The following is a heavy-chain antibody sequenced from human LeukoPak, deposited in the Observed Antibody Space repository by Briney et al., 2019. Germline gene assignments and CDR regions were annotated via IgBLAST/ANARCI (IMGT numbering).Heavy chain of an antibody. D-gene: IGHD3-22*01. V-gene: IGHV3-48*01. CDR1: GFTFSSYS. CDR2: ISSSSSTI. CDR3: AREPRVGRYDSSVKDAFDI. J-gene: IGHJ3*02. Sequence: PGGSLRLSCAASGFTFSSYSMNWVRQAPGKGLEWVSYISSSSSTIYYADSVKGRFTISRDNAKNSLYLQMNSLRAEDTAVYYCAREPRVGRYDSSVKDAFDIWGQGTMVTVSS.